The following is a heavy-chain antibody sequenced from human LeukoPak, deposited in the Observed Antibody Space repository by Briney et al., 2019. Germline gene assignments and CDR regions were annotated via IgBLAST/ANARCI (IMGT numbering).Heavy chain of an antibody. Sequence: PSETLSLTCTVSGGSISSHYWSWIRQPAGKGLEWIGRIYTSGNTNYNPSLKSRVTISVDTSKNQFSLKLSSVTAADTAVYYCARELVDIVVVLCAMTPPYYFDYWGQGTLVTVSS. D-gene: IGHD2-15*01. CDR1: GGSISSHY. CDR3: ARELVDIVVVLCAMTPPYYFDY. J-gene: IGHJ4*02. V-gene: IGHV4-4*07. CDR2: IYTSGNT.